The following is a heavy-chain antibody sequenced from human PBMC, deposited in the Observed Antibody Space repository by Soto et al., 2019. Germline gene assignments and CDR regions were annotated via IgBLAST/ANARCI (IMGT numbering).Heavy chain of an antibody. J-gene: IGHJ6*02. V-gene: IGHV1-18*01. CDR3: ARSPPPSYYYYYGMDV. Sequence: QVQLVQSGAEVKKPGASVEVSCKASGYTFTSYGISWVRQAPGQGLEWMGWISAYNGNTNYAQKLQGRVTMTTDTSTSTAYMELRSLRSDDTAVYYCARSPPPSYYYYYGMDVWGQGTTVTVSS. CDR2: ISAYNGNT. CDR1: GYTFTSYG.